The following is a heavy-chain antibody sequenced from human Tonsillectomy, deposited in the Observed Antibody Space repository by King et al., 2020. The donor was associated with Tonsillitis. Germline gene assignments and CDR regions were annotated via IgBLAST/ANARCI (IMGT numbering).Heavy chain of an antibody. Sequence: DVQLVESGGGLVQPGRSLRLSCAASGFIFDDYAMHWVRQAPGKGLEWVSGISWNGGSIGYAASVKGRFTISRDNATNSLYLQMNSLRAEDTALYFCTKDTDDFWSGPFDYWGQGTLVTVSS. V-gene: IGHV3-9*01. J-gene: IGHJ4*02. CDR2: ISWNGGSI. CDR1: GFIFDDYA. CDR3: TKDTDDFWSGPFDY. D-gene: IGHD3-3*01.